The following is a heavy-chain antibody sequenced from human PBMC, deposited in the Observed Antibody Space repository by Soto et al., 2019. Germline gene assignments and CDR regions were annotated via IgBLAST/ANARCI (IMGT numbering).Heavy chain of an antibody. J-gene: IGHJ6*02. Sequence: QVQLVQSGAEVKKPGSSVKVSCKASGGTFSSYAISWVRQAPGQGLEWMGGIIPIFGTANYAQKFQGRVTLTADESTSTAYMELSSLRSEDTAVYYCGGPLGGGGSYYYGMDVWGQGTTVTVSS. CDR1: GGTFSSYA. V-gene: IGHV1-69*01. CDR3: GGPLGGGGSYYYGMDV. D-gene: IGHD1-26*01. CDR2: IIPIFGTA.